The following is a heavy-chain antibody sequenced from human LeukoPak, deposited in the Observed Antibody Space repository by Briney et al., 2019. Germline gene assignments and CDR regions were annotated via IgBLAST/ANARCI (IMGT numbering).Heavy chain of an antibody. Sequence: ASVKVSCKASGYTFTSYYMHWVRQAPGQGLEWMGIINPSGGSTSYAQKFQGRVTMTRDMSTCTVYMELSSLTSEDTAVYYCARVHSDSSGWRRFDYWGQGTLVTVSS. CDR3: ARVHSDSSGWRRFDY. D-gene: IGHD6-19*01. J-gene: IGHJ4*02. V-gene: IGHV1-46*01. CDR2: INPSGGST. CDR1: GYTFTSYY.